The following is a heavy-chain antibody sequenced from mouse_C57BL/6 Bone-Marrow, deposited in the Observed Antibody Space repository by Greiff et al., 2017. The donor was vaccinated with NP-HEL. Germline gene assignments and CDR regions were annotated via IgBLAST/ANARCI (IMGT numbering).Heavy chain of an antibody. J-gene: IGHJ3*01. CDR3: ARGSASFAY. CDR2: IDPDSGGT. Sequence: VQLQQSGAELVKPGASVKLSCKASGYTFTSYWMHWVKQRPGRGLEWIGRIDPDSGGTKYNEKFKSKATLTVDKASSTAYMQLSSLTSEDSALYDWARGSASFAYWGQGTLVTVSA. V-gene: IGHV1-72*01. CDR1: GYTFTSYW.